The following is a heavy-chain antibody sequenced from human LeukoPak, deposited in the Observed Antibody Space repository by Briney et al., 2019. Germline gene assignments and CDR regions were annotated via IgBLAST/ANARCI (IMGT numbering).Heavy chain of an antibody. V-gene: IGHV1-8*03. Sequence: GASVKVSCKASGYTFTSYDINGVRQATGQGLEWMGWMNPNSGNTGYAQKFQGRVTIARNTSISTAYMELSSLRSEDTAVYYCARRITIFGVVITLGYWGQGTLVTVSS. CDR2: MNPNSGNT. J-gene: IGHJ4*02. CDR1: GYTFTSYD. D-gene: IGHD3-3*01. CDR3: ARRITIFGVVITLGY.